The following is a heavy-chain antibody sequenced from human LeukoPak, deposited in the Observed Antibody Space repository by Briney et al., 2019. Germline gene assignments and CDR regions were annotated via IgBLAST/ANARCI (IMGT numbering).Heavy chain of an antibody. V-gene: IGHV5-10-1*01. CDR2: IDPSDSYT. Sequence: GESLKISCKGSGYSFTSYWIGWVRQMPGKGLEWMGRIDPSDSYTNYSPSFQGHVTISADKSISTAYLQWSSLKASDTAMYYCARQSGYYGSGSYYGNWFDPWGQGTLVTVSS. J-gene: IGHJ5*02. CDR1: GYSFTSYW. D-gene: IGHD3-10*01. CDR3: ARQSGYYGSGSYYGNWFDP.